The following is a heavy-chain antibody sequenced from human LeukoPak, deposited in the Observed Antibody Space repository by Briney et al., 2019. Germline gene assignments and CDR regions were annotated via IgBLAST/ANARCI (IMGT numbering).Heavy chain of an antibody. CDR1: GYTLTELS. CDR2: FDPEDGET. CDR3: ATYDSSGYYYFDY. Sequence: ASVKVSCKVSGYTLTELSMHWVRQAPGKGLEWMGGFDPEDGETIYAQKFQGRVTMTEDTSTDTAYMELSSPRSEDTAVYYRATYDSSGYYYFDYWGQGTLVTVSS. J-gene: IGHJ4*02. D-gene: IGHD3-22*01. V-gene: IGHV1-24*01.